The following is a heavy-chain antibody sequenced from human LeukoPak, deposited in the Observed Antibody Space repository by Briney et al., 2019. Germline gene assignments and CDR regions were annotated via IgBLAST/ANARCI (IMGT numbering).Heavy chain of an antibody. CDR1: GFSFSNYG. CDR2: VSDDGSHK. V-gene: IGHV3-30*18. CDR3: AKYSSSSNYYYGMDV. J-gene: IGHJ6*02. D-gene: IGHD6-13*01. Sequence: GRSLRLSCAASGFSFSNYGMHWVRQAPGKGLDWVAVVSDDGSHKQYADSVEGRFTVSGDNSEKTLYLQMNNLRAEDTAVYYCAKYSSSSNYYYGMDVWGQGTTVTVSS.